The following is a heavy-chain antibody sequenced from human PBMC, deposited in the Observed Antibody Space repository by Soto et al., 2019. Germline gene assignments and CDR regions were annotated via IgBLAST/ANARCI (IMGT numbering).Heavy chain of an antibody. CDR2: IIPIFGTA. D-gene: IGHD6-19*01. Sequence: SVKVSCKASGGTFSSYAISWVRQAPGQGLEWMGGIIPIFGTANYAQKFQGRVTITADESTSTAYMELSSLRSEDTAVYYCARRTHSSGWYSYYYYGMDVWGQGTTVTGSS. CDR3: ARRTHSSGWYSYYYYGMDV. J-gene: IGHJ6*02. CDR1: GGTFSSYA. V-gene: IGHV1-69*13.